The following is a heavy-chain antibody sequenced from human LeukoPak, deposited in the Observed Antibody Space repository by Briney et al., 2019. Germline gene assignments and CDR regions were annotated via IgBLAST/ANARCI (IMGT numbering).Heavy chain of an antibody. J-gene: IGHJ3*02. Sequence: SETLSLTCTVSGGSISSYYWSWIRQPPGKGLEWIGYIYYSGSTNHNPSFKSRVTISVDTSKNQFSLKLSSVTAADTAVYYCARTPSSGLRVDAFDIWGPGTTVTVSS. CDR2: IYYSGST. CDR1: GGSISSYY. V-gene: IGHV4-59*01. D-gene: IGHD4-17*01. CDR3: ARTPSSGLRVDAFDI.